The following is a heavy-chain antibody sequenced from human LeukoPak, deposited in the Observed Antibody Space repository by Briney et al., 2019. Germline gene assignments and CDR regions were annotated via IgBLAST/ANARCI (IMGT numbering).Heavy chain of an antibody. CDR3: ARLGSSSSGPLNY. V-gene: IGHV5-51*01. J-gene: IGHJ4*02. Sequence: GESLKTSCKGSGYSFTSYWIGWVPQMPGKGLEWMVIIFPGDSDTRYSPSFQGQVTISADKSISTAYLQWSSLKASDTAMYYCARLGSSSSGPLNYWGQGTLVTVSS. CDR1: GYSFTSYW. D-gene: IGHD6-6*01. CDR2: IFPGDSDT.